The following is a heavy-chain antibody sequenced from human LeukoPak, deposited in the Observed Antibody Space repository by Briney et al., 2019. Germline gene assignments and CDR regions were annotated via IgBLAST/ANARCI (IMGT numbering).Heavy chain of an antibody. D-gene: IGHD3-10*01. CDR1: GFMFRSYV. CDR3: AKGAYYSGSGSSWFFDY. CDR2: IRGSGDTT. Sequence: GGSLRLSCAASGFMFRSYVMSWVRLAPGKGLERVSSIRGSGDTTYYPDSVKGRFSISSDNSRNTLYLQMKSLRAEDTAVYYCAKGAYYSGSGSSWFFDYWGEGALVTVSS. V-gene: IGHV3-23*01. J-gene: IGHJ4*02.